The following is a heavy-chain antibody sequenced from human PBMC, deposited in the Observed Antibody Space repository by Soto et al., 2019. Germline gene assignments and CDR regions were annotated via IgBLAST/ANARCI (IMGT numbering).Heavy chain of an antibody. D-gene: IGHD3-22*01. CDR3: ARNHYYDSSGYFANAFDI. CDR1: GGSISSYY. V-gene: IGHV4-59*08. Sequence: SETLSLTCTVSGGSISSYYWSWIRQPPGKGLEWIGYIYYSGSTNYNPSLKSRVTISVDTSKNQFSLKLSSVTAADTAVYYCARNHYYDSSGYFANAFDIWAQGTMVTVSS. J-gene: IGHJ3*02. CDR2: IYYSGST.